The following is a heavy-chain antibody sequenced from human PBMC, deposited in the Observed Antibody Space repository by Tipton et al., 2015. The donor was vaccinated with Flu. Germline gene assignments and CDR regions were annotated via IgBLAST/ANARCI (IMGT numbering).Heavy chain of an antibody. J-gene: IGHJ3*02. CDR2: IIHSGYT. D-gene: IGHD3-10*01. CDR1: GGSININYY. CDR3: AKHFERGFDI. V-gene: IGHV4-34*12. Sequence: TLSLTCTVSGGSININYYWGWIRQPPGKGLEWIGEIIHSGYTKYNPSLKSRVTMSIDTSKNQFSLNLNSVTAADTAMYYCAKHFERGFDIWGQGTMVTVSS.